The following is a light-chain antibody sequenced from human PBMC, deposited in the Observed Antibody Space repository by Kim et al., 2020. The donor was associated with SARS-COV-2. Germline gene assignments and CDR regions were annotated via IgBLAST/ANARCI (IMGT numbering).Light chain of an antibody. J-gene: IGKJ1*01. CDR3: QQYESYAKT. Sequence: ASVEDRVTITGRARQNINSRLAWYQQKTGKAPKLLIYKASSLESGVPSRFSGSGSGTQFTLTISSLQPDDFATYYCQQYESYAKTFGQGTKVDIK. CDR2: KAS. V-gene: IGKV1-5*03. CDR1: QNINSR.